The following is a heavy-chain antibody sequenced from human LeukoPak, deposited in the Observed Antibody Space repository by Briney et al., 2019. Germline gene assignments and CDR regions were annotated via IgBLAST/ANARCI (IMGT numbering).Heavy chain of an antibody. Sequence: SETLSLTCAVSSGSIRNSSFYWGWIRQPPGKGLEWIGEINHSGSTNYNPSLKSRVTISVDTSKNQFSLKPSSVTAADTAVYYCARVTMIVVVNWFDPWGQGTLVTVSS. CDR1: SGSIRNSSFY. CDR3: ARVTMIVVVNWFDP. J-gene: IGHJ5*02. V-gene: IGHV4-39*07. CDR2: INHSGST. D-gene: IGHD3-22*01.